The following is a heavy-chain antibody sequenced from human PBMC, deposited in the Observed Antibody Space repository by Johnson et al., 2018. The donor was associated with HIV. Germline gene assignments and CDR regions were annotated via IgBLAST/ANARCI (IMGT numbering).Heavy chain of an antibody. Sequence: EVQLVESGGGVVRPGGSLRLSCAGSGFIFDDYGMNWVRQVPGKGLEWVSGIDWNGGSTSYADSVKGRFTISRDNAKNSLYLQMNSLRAEDTAVYYCARSLPYSSSVGFDIWGQGTMVTVSS. CDR1: GFIFDDYG. CDR2: IDWNGGST. D-gene: IGHD6-6*01. J-gene: IGHJ3*02. V-gene: IGHV3-20*04. CDR3: ARSLPYSSSVGFDI.